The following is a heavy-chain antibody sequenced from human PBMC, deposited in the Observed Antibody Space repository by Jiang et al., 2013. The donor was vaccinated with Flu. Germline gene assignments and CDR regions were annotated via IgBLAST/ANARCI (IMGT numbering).Heavy chain of an antibody. CDR3: ARASSRVTRGWFDP. V-gene: IGHV4-34*01. CDR1: GGSFSGYY. D-gene: IGHD3-10*01. CDR2: INHSGSA. Sequence: LLKPSETLSLTCAVYGGSFSGYYWNWIRQPPGKGLEWVGDINHSGSANYNPSLKSRVTISVDTSKNQFSLKLSSVTAADTAVYYCARASSRVTRGWFDPWGQGTLVTVSS. J-gene: IGHJ5*02.